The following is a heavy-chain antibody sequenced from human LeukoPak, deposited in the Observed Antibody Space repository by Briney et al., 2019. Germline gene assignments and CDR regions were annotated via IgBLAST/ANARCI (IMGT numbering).Heavy chain of an antibody. CDR3: AELGITMIGGV. D-gene: IGHD3-10*02. CDR1: GFSFSSYS. Sequence: GGSLRLSCAASGFSFSSYSMNWVRQAPGKGLEWVSSISSSSSYIYYVDSVKGRFTISRDNAKNSLYLQMNSLRAEDTAVYYCAELGITMIGGVWGKETTVTISS. CDR2: ISSSSSYI. V-gene: IGHV3-21*01. J-gene: IGHJ6*04.